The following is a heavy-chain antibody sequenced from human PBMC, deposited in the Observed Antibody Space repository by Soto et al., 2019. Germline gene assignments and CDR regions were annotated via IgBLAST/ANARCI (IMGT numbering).Heavy chain of an antibody. J-gene: IGHJ6*03. V-gene: IGHV1-24*01. CDR2: FDPEDGET. Sequence: ASVKVSCKVSGYTLTELSMHWVRQAPGKGLEWMGGFDPEDGETIYAQKFQGRVTMTEDTSTDTAYKELSSLRSEDTAVYYCTTVRLGFILARGVIQKRYYYYYRDVGAKGTTVTAPS. CDR1: GYTLTELS. CDR3: TTVRLGFILARGVIQKRYYYYYRDV. D-gene: IGHD3-10*01.